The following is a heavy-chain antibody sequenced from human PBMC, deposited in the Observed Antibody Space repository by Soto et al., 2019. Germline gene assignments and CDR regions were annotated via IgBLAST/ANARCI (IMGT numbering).Heavy chain of an antibody. CDR1: GFTFSSYV. Sequence: GGSRRLSCAVSGFTFSSYVMRWVRQAPGKGLQYVSSLNPSGTEVYYADSVKGRFTISRDNSKNTLYLQMNSLGAEDTAIYYCAKASRPVPNAEMEVWGKGTTVTVSS. J-gene: IGHJ6*04. D-gene: IGHD2-8*01. V-gene: IGHV3-23*05. CDR2: LNPSGTEV. CDR3: AKASRPVPNAEMEV.